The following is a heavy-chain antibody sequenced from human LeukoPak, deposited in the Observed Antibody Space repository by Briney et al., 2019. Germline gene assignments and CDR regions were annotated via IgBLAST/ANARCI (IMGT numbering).Heavy chain of an antibody. D-gene: IGHD3-9*01. CDR3: ARQFADILTGYPIDY. J-gene: IGHJ4*02. CDR1: GGSISSSSYY. Sequence: SETLSLTCTVSGGSISSSSYYWGWIRQPPGKGLGWIGSIYYSGSTYYNPSLKSRVTISVDTSKNQFSLKLSSVTAADTAVYYCARQFADILTGYPIDYWGQGTLVTVSS. V-gene: IGHV4-39*01. CDR2: IYYSGST.